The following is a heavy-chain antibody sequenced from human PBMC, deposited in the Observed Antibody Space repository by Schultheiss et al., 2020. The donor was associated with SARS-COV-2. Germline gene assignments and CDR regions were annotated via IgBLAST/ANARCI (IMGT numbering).Heavy chain of an antibody. CDR2: ISYDGSNK. Sequence: GGSLRLSCAASGFTFSSYGMHWVRQAPGKGLEWVAVISYDGSNKYYTDSVKGRFTISRHNSKNTLYLQMNSLRAEDTAVYYCLAYCGGDCYSRDFDYWGQGTLVTVSS. CDR1: GFTFSSYG. D-gene: IGHD2-21*01. V-gene: IGHV3-30*03. J-gene: IGHJ4*02. CDR3: LAYCGGDCYSRDFDY.